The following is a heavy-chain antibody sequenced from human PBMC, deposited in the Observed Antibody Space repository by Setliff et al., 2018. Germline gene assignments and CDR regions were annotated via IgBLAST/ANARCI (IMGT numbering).Heavy chain of an antibody. J-gene: IGHJ4*02. CDR1: GASINRDY. D-gene: IGHD3-3*01. CDR2: IYYSGNT. CDR3: ARGYYNFLSGYYTPYYFDY. V-gene: IGHV4-59*01. Sequence: SETLSLTCSVSGASINRDYWNWIRQPPGKGLEWIGYIYYSGNTNYNPSLKSRVTISVDTSKNQFSLKLSSVTAADTAVYFCARGYYNFLSGYYTPYYFDYWGQGTLVTVSS.